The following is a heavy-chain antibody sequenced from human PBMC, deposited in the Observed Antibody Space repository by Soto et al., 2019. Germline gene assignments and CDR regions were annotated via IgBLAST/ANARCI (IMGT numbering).Heavy chain of an antibody. CDR1: GGTFSSYA. V-gene: IGHV1-69*01. D-gene: IGHD2-2*01. J-gene: IGHJ6*02. Sequence: QVRLVQSGAEVKKPGSSVKVSCKASGGTFSSYAISWVRQAPGQGLEWMGGIIPIFGTANYAQKFQGRVTITADESTSTAYMELSSLRSEDTAVYYCARDRDIVVVPAAELYYYYGMDVWGQGTTVTVSS. CDR2: IIPIFGTA. CDR3: ARDRDIVVVPAAELYYYYGMDV.